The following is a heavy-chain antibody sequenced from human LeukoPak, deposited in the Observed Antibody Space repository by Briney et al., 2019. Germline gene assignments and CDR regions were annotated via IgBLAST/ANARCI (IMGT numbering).Heavy chain of an antibody. CDR1: GGSISSGGYY. D-gene: IGHD3-9*01. CDR3: ARGYLEGRVVKILTGRAGYYFDY. Sequence: PSQTLSLTCTVSGGSISSGGYYWSWIRQPPGKGLEWIGYIYHSGSTYYNPSLKSRVTISVDRSKNQFSLKLSSVTAADTAVYYCARGYLEGRVVKILTGRAGYYFDYWGQGTLVTVSS. V-gene: IGHV4-30-2*01. J-gene: IGHJ4*02. CDR2: IYHSGST.